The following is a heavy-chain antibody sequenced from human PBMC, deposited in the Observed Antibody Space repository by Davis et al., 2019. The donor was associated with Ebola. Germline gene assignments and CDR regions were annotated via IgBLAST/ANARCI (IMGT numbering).Heavy chain of an antibody. CDR1: GGSISSGGYS. CDR2: IYHSGST. Sequence: SETLSLTCAVSGGSISSGGYSWSWIRQPPGKGLEWIGYIYHSGSTYYNPSLKSRVTISVDTSKNQFSLKLSSVTAADTAVYYCARPGYRNWFDPWGQGTLVTVSS. J-gene: IGHJ5*02. CDR3: ARPGYRNWFDP. D-gene: IGHD6-13*01. V-gene: IGHV4-30-2*03.